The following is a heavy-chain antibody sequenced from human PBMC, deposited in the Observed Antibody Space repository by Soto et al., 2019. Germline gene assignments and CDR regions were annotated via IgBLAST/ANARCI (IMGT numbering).Heavy chain of an antibody. CDR2: IDPNSGGT. D-gene: IGHD5-18*01. Sequence: ASVKVSCKASGYTFRGYSIHWVRQAPGRGPEWMGWIDPNSGGTNYAQEFQGRVTMTTDTSASTAYMDRSSLRSEDTAVYYCARDGYTYGSPYYGMDVWGQGTTVTVSS. V-gene: IGHV1-2*02. CDR3: ARDGYTYGSPYYGMDV. J-gene: IGHJ6*02. CDR1: GYTFRGYS.